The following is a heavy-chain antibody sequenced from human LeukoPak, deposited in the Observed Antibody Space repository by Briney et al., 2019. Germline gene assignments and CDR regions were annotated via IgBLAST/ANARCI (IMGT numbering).Heavy chain of an antibody. CDR2: ISPDGKDT. V-gene: IGHV3-74*01. CDR3: ATYNWEYEADY. D-gene: IGHD1-20*01. Sequence: GGSLRLSCAASGFTFSNYWICWVRQVPGKGLVWVSRISPDGKDTSHADSVKGRFTISRDNAKNTLYLQMNSLRAEDTAVYYCATYNWEYEADYWGQGTLVTVSS. CDR1: GFTFSNYW. J-gene: IGHJ4*02.